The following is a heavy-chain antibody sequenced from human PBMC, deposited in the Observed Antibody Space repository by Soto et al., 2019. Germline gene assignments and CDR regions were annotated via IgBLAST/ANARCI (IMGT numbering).Heavy chain of an antibody. CDR2: ISYDGSNK. V-gene: IGHV3-30-3*01. Sequence: PGGSLRLSCAASGFTFSSYAMHWVRQAPGKGLEWVAVISYDGSNKYYADSVKGRFTISRDNSKNTLYLQMNSLRAEDTAVYYCAREPYDFWSGYYYYGMDVWGQGTTVTVSS. CDR1: GFTFSSYA. CDR3: AREPYDFWSGYYYYGMDV. D-gene: IGHD3-3*01. J-gene: IGHJ6*02.